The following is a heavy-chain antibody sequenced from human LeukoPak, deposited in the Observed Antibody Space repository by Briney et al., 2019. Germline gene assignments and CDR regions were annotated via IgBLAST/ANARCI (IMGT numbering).Heavy chain of an antibody. Sequence: ASVKVSCXASGYIFTSLDISWVRQAPGQGLEWMGWMNPNNGKTAYAQKFQGRVTITRNTAITTAHMELSSLRSDDTAVYYCARGHVSGGGLYYFNSWGQGTLVTVSS. CDR2: MNPNNGKT. V-gene: IGHV1-8*03. CDR1: GYIFTSLD. CDR3: ARGHVSGGGLYYFNS. D-gene: IGHD2-8*02. J-gene: IGHJ4*02.